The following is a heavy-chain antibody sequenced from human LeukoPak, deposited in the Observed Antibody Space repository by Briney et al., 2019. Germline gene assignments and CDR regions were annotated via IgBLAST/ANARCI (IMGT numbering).Heavy chain of an antibody. J-gene: IGHJ6*02. D-gene: IGHD3-10*01. CDR2: ISYDGSNK. CDR1: GFTFSSYG. CDR3: AKHPFGYYYGSRDYGMDV. V-gene: IGHV3-30*18. Sequence: GRSLRLSCAASGFTFSSYGMHWVRQAPGKGLEWVAVISYDGSNKYYADSVKGRFTISRDNSKNTLYLQMNSLRAEDTAVYYCAKHPFGYYYGSRDYGMDVWGQGTTVTVSS.